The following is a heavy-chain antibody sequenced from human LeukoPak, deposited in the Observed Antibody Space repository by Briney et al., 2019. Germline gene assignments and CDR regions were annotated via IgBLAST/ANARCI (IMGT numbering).Heavy chain of an antibody. V-gene: IGHV3-7*01. Sequence: GGSLRLSCAASGFTFRNYWMSWVRQAPGKGLECVAYIKEDGSDKNYVDSVKGRFTISRDNAKSSLYLQMNSLRVEDTAVYYCVRGTRSNSFWGQGTQVTVSS. CDR1: GFTFRNYW. D-gene: IGHD6-6*01. CDR3: VRGTRSNSF. J-gene: IGHJ4*02. CDR2: IKEDGSDK.